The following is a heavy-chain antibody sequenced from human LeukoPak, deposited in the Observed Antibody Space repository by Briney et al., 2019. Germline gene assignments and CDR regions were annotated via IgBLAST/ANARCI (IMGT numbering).Heavy chain of an antibody. V-gene: IGHV3-23*01. J-gene: IGHJ4*02. D-gene: IGHD5-12*01. CDR2: ISGSGGST. Sequence: GRSLRLSCAASGFTFSSYGMHWVRQAPGKGLEWVSAISGSGGSTYYADSVKGRFTISRDNSKNTLYLQMNSLRAEDTAVYYCAKEGSGYGQDFDYWGQGTLVTVSS. CDR3: AKEGSGYGQDFDY. CDR1: GFTFSSYG.